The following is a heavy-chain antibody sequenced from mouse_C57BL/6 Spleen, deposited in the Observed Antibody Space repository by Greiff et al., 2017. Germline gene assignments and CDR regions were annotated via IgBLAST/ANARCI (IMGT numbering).Heavy chain of an antibody. J-gene: IGHJ2*01. Sequence: VQLQQSGAELVKPGASVKISCKASGYAFSSYWMNWVKQRPGKGLEWIGQIYPGDGDTNYNGKFKGKATLTADKSSSTAYMQLSSLTSEDSAVYFCARRSTMVTTYYFDYWGQGTPLTVSS. CDR2: IYPGDGDT. CDR1: GYAFSSYW. D-gene: IGHD2-2*01. V-gene: IGHV1-80*01. CDR3: ARRSTMVTTYYFDY.